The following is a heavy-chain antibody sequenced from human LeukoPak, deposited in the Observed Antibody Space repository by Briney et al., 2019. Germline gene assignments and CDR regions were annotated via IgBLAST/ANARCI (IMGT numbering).Heavy chain of an antibody. J-gene: IGHJ4*02. CDR3: ARGGDIVVVVAAETEYYFDY. D-gene: IGHD2-15*01. Sequence: GGSLRLSCAASGFTFSSYWTSWVRQAPGKGLEWVANIKQDGSEKYYVDSVKGRFTISRDNAKNSLYLQMNSLRAEDTAVYYCARGGDIVVVVAAETEYYFDYWGQGTLVTVSS. CDR2: IKQDGSEK. CDR1: GFTFSSYW. V-gene: IGHV3-7*03.